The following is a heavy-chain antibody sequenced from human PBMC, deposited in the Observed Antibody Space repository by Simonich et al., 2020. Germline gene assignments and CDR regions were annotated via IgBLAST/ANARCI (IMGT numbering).Heavy chain of an antibody. Sequence: QVQLQESGPGLVKPSETLSLTCAVSGYSISSGYYWGWIRQPPGKGLEWIGSIYHRGSTYYHPALKSRVTISVDTSKNQFSLKLISVTAADTAVYYCRGYCSNTSCYDYWGQGTLVTVSS. V-gene: IGHV4-38-2*01. CDR3: RGYCSNTSCYDY. CDR2: IYHRGST. J-gene: IGHJ4*02. D-gene: IGHD2-2*01. CDR1: GYSISSGYY.